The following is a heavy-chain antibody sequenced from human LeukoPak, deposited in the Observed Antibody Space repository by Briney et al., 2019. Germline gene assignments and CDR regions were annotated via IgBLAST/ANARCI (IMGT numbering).Heavy chain of an antibody. CDR3: ARRITGTTSAFDI. Sequence: GGSLRLSCAASGFTFSSYSMNWVRQAPGKGLEWVSYISSSSSTIYYADSVKGRFTISRDNSKNTLYLQMNSLRAEDTAVYYCARRITGTTSAFDIWGQGTMVTVSS. CDR1: GFTFSSYS. D-gene: IGHD1-7*01. CDR2: ISSSSSTI. J-gene: IGHJ3*02. V-gene: IGHV3-48*01.